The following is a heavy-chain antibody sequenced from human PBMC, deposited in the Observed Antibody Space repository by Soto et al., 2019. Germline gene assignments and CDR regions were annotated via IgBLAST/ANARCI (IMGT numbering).Heavy chain of an antibody. CDR1: GFTFSNYG. D-gene: IGHD3-22*01. CDR2: ISYDGSNK. CDR3: AKSNYDSSGHYIGFGYYYYGMDV. Sequence: QVQLVESGGGVVQPGRSLRLSCAASGFTFSNYGMHWVRQAPGKGLEWVAVISYDGSNKYYGDSVKGRITISRDNSKNTLYLQMNSLRAEDTAVYYCAKSNYDSSGHYIGFGYYYYGMDVWGQGSTVTVSS. J-gene: IGHJ6*02. V-gene: IGHV3-30*18.